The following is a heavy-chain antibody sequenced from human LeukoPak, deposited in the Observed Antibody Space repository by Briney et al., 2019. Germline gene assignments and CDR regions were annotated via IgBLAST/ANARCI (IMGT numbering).Heavy chain of an antibody. CDR2: IYSGGST. D-gene: IGHD1-26*01. J-gene: IGHJ4*02. CDR3: ARLHSGGSYFQRADYYFDY. Sequence: PGGSLRLSCAASGFTVSSNYMSWVRQAPGKGLEWVSVIYSGGSTYYADSVKGRFTISRDNSKNTLYLQMNSLRAEDTAVYYCARLHSGGSYFQRADYYFDYWGQGTLVTVSS. V-gene: IGHV3-66*01. CDR1: GFTVSSNY.